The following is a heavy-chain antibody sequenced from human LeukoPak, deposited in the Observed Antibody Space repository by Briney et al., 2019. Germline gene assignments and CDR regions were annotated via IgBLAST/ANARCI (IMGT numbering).Heavy chain of an antibody. V-gene: IGHV4-59*01. D-gene: IGHD3-22*01. CDR2: IDNTAKI. Sequence: SEPLSLTCAVSRGSISSYYWNWIRQSPGKGLEWIGYIDNTAKITTNPSLRSRVTISVDTSKNQFSLKLSSVTAADTAVYYCARDLGGSYYDSSGSLTDIWGQGTMVTVSS. J-gene: IGHJ3*02. CDR1: RGSISSYY. CDR3: ARDLGGSYYDSSGSLTDI.